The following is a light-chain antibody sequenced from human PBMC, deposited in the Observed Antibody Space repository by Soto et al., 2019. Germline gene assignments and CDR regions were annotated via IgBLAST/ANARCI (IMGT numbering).Light chain of an antibody. Sequence: DIQLTQSPSTLSASVGDRVIITCRASQSPSGWLAWYQQKPGKAPKLLIYKASTLKSGVPSRFSGSGSGTGFHLPIRRLQADGFSTYFFQQGNSYSWTFGQGTKVEI. CDR2: KAS. CDR3: QQGNSYSWT. J-gene: IGKJ1*01. CDR1: QSPSGW. V-gene: IGKV1-5*03.